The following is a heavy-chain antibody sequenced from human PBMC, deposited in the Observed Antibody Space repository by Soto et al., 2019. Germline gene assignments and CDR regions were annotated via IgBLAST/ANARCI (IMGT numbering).Heavy chain of an antibody. D-gene: IGHD5-18*01. J-gene: IGHJ4*02. CDR1: GGSISSGGYY. V-gene: IGHV4-31*03. CDR3: ARESLQLKSVIDY. CDR2: IYYSGST. Sequence: SETLSLTCTVSGGSISSGGYYWSWIRQHPGKGLEWIGYIYYSGSTYYNPSLKSRVTISVDTSKNQFSLKLSSVTAADTAVYYCARESLQLKSVIDYWGQGTLVTVSS.